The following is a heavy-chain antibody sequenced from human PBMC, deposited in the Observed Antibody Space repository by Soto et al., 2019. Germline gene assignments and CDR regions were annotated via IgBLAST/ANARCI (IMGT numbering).Heavy chain of an antibody. Sequence: PSGTLYLTCAVCGGFLSNSYWTGIRKHPGKGLEWIGGINYVGSTNYNPSLKSRVTISVDTSKNQFSLKLSSVTAADTAVYYCATPIETYPAPDAFDIWGQGTMVTVSS. J-gene: IGHJ3*02. CDR2: INYVGST. CDR1: GGFLSNSY. D-gene: IGHD2-2*01. V-gene: IGHV4-34*01. CDR3: ATPIETYPAPDAFDI.